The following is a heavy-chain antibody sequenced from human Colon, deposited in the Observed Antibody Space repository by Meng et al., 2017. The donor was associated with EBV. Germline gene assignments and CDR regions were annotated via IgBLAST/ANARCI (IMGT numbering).Heavy chain of an antibody. Sequence: QVTQQQWGAGLLKPSETLSLTCAGSCGSFSGYYWSWIRQAPGKGLEWIGEINHSGSTKFNPSLESRVSISVDTSENQVSLKLTSVTAADTAVYYCARRTTVNLRSFDSWGQGTLVTVSS. D-gene: IGHD4-17*01. CDR3: ARRTTVNLRSFDS. J-gene: IGHJ4*02. CDR2: INHSGST. CDR1: CGSFSGYY. V-gene: IGHV4-34*01.